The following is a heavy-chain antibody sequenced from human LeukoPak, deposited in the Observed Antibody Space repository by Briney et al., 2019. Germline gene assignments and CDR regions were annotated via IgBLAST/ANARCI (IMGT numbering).Heavy chain of an antibody. Sequence: GGSLRLSCAASGFTFSSYWMSWVRQAPGKGLEWVANINQDGSEKYYVDSVKGRFTISRDNAKNSLYLQMNSLRAEDTAVYYCAGTMVRGDHSDDWGQGTLVTVSS. D-gene: IGHD3-10*01. V-gene: IGHV3-7*01. J-gene: IGHJ4*02. CDR1: GFTFSSYW. CDR3: AGTMVRGDHSDD. CDR2: INQDGSEK.